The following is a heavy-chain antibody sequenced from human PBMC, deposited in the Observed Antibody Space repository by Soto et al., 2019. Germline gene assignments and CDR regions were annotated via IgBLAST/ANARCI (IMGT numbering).Heavy chain of an antibody. J-gene: IGHJ5*02. V-gene: IGHV4-4*02. Sequence: VQLRQAGPGLVKTSGTLSLTCVVSGGSVSSTNWWTWVRQPPGKRLEWIGEIYHNGSPTYSPSLRGRATISGDKSNNPFSLRLGSVTAADTAVYYCATLPPRIAVTVLPIPTWGQGIQVTVSS. CDR1: GGSVSSTNW. D-gene: IGHD4-17*01. CDR3: ATLPPRIAVTVLPIPT. CDR2: IYHNGSP.